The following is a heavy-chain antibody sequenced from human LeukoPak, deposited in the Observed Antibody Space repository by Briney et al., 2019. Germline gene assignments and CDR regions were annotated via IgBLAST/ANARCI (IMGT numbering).Heavy chain of an antibody. CDR2: ISGSGGST. V-gene: IGHV3-23*01. CDR1: GFTFSSYA. J-gene: IGHJ4*02. D-gene: IGHD3-22*01. CDR3: AHPLTYYYDSSGYSDY. Sequence: GGSLRLSCAASGFTFSSYAMSWVRQAPGKGLEWVSAISGSGGSTYYADSVKGRFTISRDNSKNTLYLQMNSLRAEDTAVYYCAHPLTYYYDSSGYSDYWGQGTLVTVSS.